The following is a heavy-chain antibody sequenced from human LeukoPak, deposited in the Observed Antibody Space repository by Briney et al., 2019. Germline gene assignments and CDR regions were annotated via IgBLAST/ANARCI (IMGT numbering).Heavy chain of an antibody. J-gene: IGHJ4*02. V-gene: IGHV4-38-2*02. D-gene: IGHD3-3*01. Sequence: PSETLSHTCTVSGYSISSGYYWGWIPQPPGKGLEWVGSIYHSGSTYYHPSLKSRVTISVDTSKNQFSLKLSSVTAADTAVYYCARVEWLLYPDYWGQGTLVTVSS. CDR2: IYHSGST. CDR1: GYSISSGYY. CDR3: ARVEWLLYPDY.